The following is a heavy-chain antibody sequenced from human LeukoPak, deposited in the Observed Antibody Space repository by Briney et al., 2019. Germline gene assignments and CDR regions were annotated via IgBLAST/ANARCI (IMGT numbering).Heavy chain of an antibody. CDR1: GHSIINTYY. Sequence: SETLSLTCTVSGHSIINTYYWGWIRQSPGKGLEWIGSIHHSGNRFESGSTHYNPSLRSRVTVSADTSKNQFSLPLRSVTAADTAVYFCARNASSGLFNDWGQGTLVTVSS. D-gene: IGHD6-25*01. CDR2: IHHSGNRFESGST. V-gene: IGHV4-38-2*02. CDR3: ARNASSGLFND. J-gene: IGHJ1*01.